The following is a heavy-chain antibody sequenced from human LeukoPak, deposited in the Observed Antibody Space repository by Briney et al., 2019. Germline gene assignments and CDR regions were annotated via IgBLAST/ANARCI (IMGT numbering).Heavy chain of an antibody. Sequence: GGSLTLACAVSGYSVSDYGIHWVRQAPGTGLEWVAVKSPHANYEYYADSVHGRFTIFRDDSKNTVYLPMNSRRDEDTAVYYCARDWIDRSLDYWGQGTLVTVSS. CDR2: KSPHANYE. J-gene: IGHJ4*02. CDR1: GYSVSDYG. CDR3: ARDWIDRSLDY. D-gene: IGHD2-2*03. V-gene: IGHV3-33*01.